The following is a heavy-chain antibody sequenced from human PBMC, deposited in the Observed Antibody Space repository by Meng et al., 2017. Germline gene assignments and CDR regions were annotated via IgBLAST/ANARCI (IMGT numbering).Heavy chain of an antibody. V-gene: IGHV1-3*01. CDR2: INAGNGNT. CDR1: GYTFTSYS. D-gene: IGHD1-26*01. J-gene: IGHJ3*02. CDR3: ARDGFIVGATNDVCDI. Sequence: ASVKVSCKPSGYTFTSYSMHWVRQAPGQRLEWMGWINAGNGNTKYSQKFQGRVTMTRDTSASTAYMELSSLRSEDTAVYYCARDGFIVGATNDVCDIWGQGTMVTVSS.